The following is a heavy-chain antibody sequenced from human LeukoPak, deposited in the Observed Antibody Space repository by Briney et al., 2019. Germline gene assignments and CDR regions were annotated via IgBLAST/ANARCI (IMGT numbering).Heavy chain of an antibody. CDR1: GGSISSSSYY. J-gene: IGHJ5*02. CDR3: ARHLGGHNWFDP. V-gene: IGHV4-39*01. D-gene: IGHD3-16*01. Sequence: SETLSLTCTVSGGSISSSSYYWGWIRQPPGKGLEWIGSIYYSGSTYYNPSLKSRVTISVDRSKNQLSLKLSSVTAADTAVYYCARHLGGHNWFDPWGQGPWSPSPQ. CDR2: IYYSGST.